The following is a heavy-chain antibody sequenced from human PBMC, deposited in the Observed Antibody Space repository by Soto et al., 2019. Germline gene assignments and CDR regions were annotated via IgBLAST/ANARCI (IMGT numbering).Heavy chain of an antibody. CDR1: GFIFENFG. CDR2: ISGSGFKK. Sequence: EVVLLESGGGLEQPGGSLRLSCAASGFIFENFGMSWVRQAPGKGLEWISSISGSGFKKYYADSVKGPFTISRDNSKSTVYVELNNLSAEDTAVYHCAKNQGVELVPLATVDWFDPWGQGSVVTVSS. CDR3: AKNQGVELVPLATVDWFDP. D-gene: IGHD1-26*01. V-gene: IGHV3-23*01. J-gene: IGHJ5*02.